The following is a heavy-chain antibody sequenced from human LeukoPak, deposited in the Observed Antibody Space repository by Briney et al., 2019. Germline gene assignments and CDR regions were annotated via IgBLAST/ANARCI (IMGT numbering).Heavy chain of an antibody. CDR3: ARAPSPFLEWLYPLDY. CDR1: GFTFSSYS. V-gene: IGHV3-48*01. J-gene: IGHJ4*02. Sequence: GGSLRLSCAASGFTFSSYSMNWVRQAPGKGLEWVSYISSSSTIYYADSVKGRFTISRDNAKNSLYLQMNSLRAEDTAVYYCARAPSPFLEWLYPLDYWGQGTLVTVSS. CDR2: ISSSSTI. D-gene: IGHD3-3*02.